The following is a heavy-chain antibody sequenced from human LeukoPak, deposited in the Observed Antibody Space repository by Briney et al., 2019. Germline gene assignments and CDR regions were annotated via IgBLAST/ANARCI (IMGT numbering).Heavy chain of an antibody. CDR1: GFSFNNYE. D-gene: IGHD6-19*01. CDR2: ISSSGSTL. Sequence: GGSLRLSCEASGFSFNNYEMNWVRQAPGKGLEGVSYISSSGSTLYYAVSVKGRFTISRDNGKNTLYLQMNSLRAEDTAVYYCARILDSAWGELGYWGQGTLVTVSS. V-gene: IGHV3-48*03. J-gene: IGHJ4*02. CDR3: ARILDSAWGELGY.